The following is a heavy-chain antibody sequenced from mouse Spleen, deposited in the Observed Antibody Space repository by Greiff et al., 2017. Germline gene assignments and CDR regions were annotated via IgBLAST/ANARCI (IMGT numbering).Heavy chain of an antibody. D-gene: IGHD2-1*01. V-gene: IGHV1-59*01. CDR1: GYTFTSYW. Sequence: QVQLQQPGAELVRPGTSVKLSCKASGYTFTSYWMHWVKQRPGQGLEWIGVIDPSDSYTNYNQKFKGKATLTVDTSSSTAYMQLSSLTSEDSAVYYCARRGGNGFAYWGQGTLVTVSA. CDR2: IDPSDSYT. J-gene: IGHJ3*01. CDR3: ARRGGNGFAY.